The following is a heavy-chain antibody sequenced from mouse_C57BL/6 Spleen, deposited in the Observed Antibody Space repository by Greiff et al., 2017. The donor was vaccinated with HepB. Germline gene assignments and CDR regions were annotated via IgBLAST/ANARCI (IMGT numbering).Heavy chain of an antibody. D-gene: IGHD1-1*01. CDR1: GFSLSTSGMG. CDR3: ARDYGSSSFAY. CDR2: IYWDDDK. J-gene: IGHJ3*01. Sequence: QVTLKESGPGILQSSQTLSLTCSFSGFSLSTSGMGVSWIRQPSGKGLEWLAHIYWDDDKRYNPSLKSRLTISKDTSRNQVFLKITSVDTADTATYYCARDYGSSSFAYWGQGTLVTVSA. V-gene: IGHV8-12*01.